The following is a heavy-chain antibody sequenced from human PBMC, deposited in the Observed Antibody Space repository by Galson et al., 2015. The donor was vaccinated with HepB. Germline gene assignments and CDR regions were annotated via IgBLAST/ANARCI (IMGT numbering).Heavy chain of an antibody. CDR1: GFTFSSYG. D-gene: IGHD5-24*01. CDR2: ISYDGSNK. V-gene: IGHV3-30*03. CDR3: ARDGYNFETTENSSGAVDY. J-gene: IGHJ4*02. Sequence: SLRLSCAASGFTFSSYGMHWVRQAPGQGLEWVAVISYDGSNKYYADSVKGRFTISRDNSKNTLYLQMNSLRAEDTAVYYCARDGYNFETTENSSGAVDYWGQGTLVTVSS.